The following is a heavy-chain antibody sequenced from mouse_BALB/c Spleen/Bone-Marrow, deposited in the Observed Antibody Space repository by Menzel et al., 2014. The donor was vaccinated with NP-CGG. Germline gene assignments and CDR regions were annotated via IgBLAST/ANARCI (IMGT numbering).Heavy chain of an antibody. CDR1: GFSLTGYG. J-gene: IGHJ4*01. D-gene: IGHD4-1*01. CDR2: IXGDGST. V-gene: IGHV2-6-7*01. Sequence: VQLVESGPGLVAPSQSLSITCTVSGFSLTGYGVNWVRQPPGKGLEWLGMIXGDGSTDYNSALKSRLSISKDNSKSQVFLKMNSLQTDDTARYYCARELGHYAMDYWGQGTSVTVSS. CDR3: ARELGHYAMDY.